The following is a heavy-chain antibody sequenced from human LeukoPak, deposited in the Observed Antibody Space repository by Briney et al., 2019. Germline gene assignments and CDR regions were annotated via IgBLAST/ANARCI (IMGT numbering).Heavy chain of an antibody. J-gene: IGHJ4*02. V-gene: IGHV3-30*02. CDR1: GFTFSSYG. D-gene: IGHD3-10*01. CDR2: IRYDGSNK. Sequence: GGSLRLSCAASGFTFSSYGMHWVRQAPGKGLEWVAFIRYDGSNKYYADSVKGRFTISRDNSKNTLYLQMNSLRAEDTAVYYCAKDEPPNYYGSGSYAPFDYWGQGTLVTVSS. CDR3: AKDEPPNYYGSGSYAPFDY.